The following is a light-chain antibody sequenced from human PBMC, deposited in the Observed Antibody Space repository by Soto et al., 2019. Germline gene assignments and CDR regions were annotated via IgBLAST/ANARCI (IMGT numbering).Light chain of an antibody. CDR1: QSVSSN. CDR2: DSS. J-gene: IGKJ1*01. CDR3: QQYNRWPLT. V-gene: IGKV3-15*01. Sequence: EIVMTQSPASLSVSPGERATLPCRASQSVSSNLAWYLQKPGQVPRLLIYDSSTRATGVPARFSGSGSGTEFTLTISSLQSEDFAVYYCQQYNRWPLTFGQGTMVEIK.